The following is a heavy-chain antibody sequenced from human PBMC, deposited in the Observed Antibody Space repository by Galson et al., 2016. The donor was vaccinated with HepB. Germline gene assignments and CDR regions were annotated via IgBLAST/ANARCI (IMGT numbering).Heavy chain of an antibody. J-gene: IGHJ6*04. Sequence: SLRLSCATSGFIFSSFAMSWVRQAPGKGLEWVSNFSVRIDNTSYANSAKGRFTISSDNSKKSLYLQMNSLRAEDTAVYYCARGTASRPGYYYAMDVWGKGTMVTVSS. CDR2: FSVRIDNT. V-gene: IGHV3-23*01. CDR1: GFIFSSFA. CDR3: ARGTASRPGYYYAMDV. D-gene: IGHD6-6*01.